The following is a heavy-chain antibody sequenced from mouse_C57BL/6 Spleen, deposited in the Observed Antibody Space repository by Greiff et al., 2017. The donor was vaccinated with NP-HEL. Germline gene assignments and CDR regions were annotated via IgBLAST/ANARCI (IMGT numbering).Heavy chain of an antibody. D-gene: IGHD1-3*01. CDR1: GYTFTSYW. Sequence: QVQLQQPGAELVMPGASVKLSCKASGYTFTSYWMHWVKQRPGQGLEWIGEIDPSDSYNNYNQKFKGKSTLTVDKSSSTAYMQLSSLTSEDSAVYYCAITRGFAYWGQGTLVTVSA. CDR2: IDPSDSYN. V-gene: IGHV1-69*01. CDR3: AITRGFAY. J-gene: IGHJ3*01.